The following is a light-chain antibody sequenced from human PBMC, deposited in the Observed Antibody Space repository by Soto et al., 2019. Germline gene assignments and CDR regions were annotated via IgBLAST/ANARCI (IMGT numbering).Light chain of an antibody. V-gene: IGKV3-20*01. J-gene: IGKJ1*01. CDR2: GAS. CDR3: QQYGSSGT. Sequence: EIVLTQSPGTLSLSPGEIATLSLRASQSVSSSYLAWYQQKPGQAPRLLIYGASSRATGIPDRFSGSGSGTDFTLTISRLEPEDFAVYYCQQYGSSGTFGQGTKVDIK. CDR1: QSVSSSY.